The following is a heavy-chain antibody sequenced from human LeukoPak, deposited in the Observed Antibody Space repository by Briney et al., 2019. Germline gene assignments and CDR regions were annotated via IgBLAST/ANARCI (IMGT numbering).Heavy chain of an antibody. Sequence: QPGGSLRLSCAASGFTFSSYWMHWVRQAPGKGLVWVSRINSDGSSTSYADSVKGRFTISRDSAKNSLYLQMNSLRAEDTAVYYCAKVPRGSWKGDYFDYWGQGTLVTVSS. D-gene: IGHD2-15*01. CDR3: AKVPRGSWKGDYFDY. CDR1: GFTFSSYW. V-gene: IGHV3-74*01. CDR2: INSDGSST. J-gene: IGHJ4*02.